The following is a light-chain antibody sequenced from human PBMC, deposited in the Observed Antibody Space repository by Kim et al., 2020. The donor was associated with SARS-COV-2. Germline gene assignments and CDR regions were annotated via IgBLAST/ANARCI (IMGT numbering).Light chain of an antibody. V-gene: IGLV6-57*03. J-gene: IGLJ2*01. CDR3: QSYDSSNPVV. Sequence: KRVTTPCNRGTGSCAGNYVQWYQLRPGSAPTTVIYEDNQRPSGVPDRFSGCIDSSSNSASLTISGLKTEDEADYYCQSYDSSNPVVFGGGTQLTVL. CDR2: EDN. CDR1: TGSCAGNY.